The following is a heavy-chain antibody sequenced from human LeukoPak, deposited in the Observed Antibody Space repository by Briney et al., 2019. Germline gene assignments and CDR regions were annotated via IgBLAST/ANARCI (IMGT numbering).Heavy chain of an antibody. J-gene: IGHJ4*02. CDR2: ITGSGGNT. CDR1: GFTFGTYA. V-gene: IGHV3-23*01. CDR3: AVREADY. D-gene: IGHD1-26*01. Sequence: GGSLRLSCAASGFTFGTYAVSWVRQAPGKGLHWVSGITGSGGNTYYADSVKGRFTISRDNSRNTLSLQMNSLRAEDTAVYYCAVREADYWGQGTLVTVSS.